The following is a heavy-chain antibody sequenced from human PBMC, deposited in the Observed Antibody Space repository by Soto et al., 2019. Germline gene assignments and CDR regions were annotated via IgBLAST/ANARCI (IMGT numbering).Heavy chain of an antibody. J-gene: IGHJ5*02. V-gene: IGHV4-39*01. D-gene: IGHD3-3*02. Sequence: PSETLSLTCTVSGDSIISSDFYWGWVRQPPGKGLEWIGSIFSLGSSYYNPSLKSRVTMSVDTSKNQFSLRLRPVTAADTALYFCARHSLALRKNNWFDPWGQGIMVTVSS. CDR1: GDSIISSDFY. CDR3: ARHSLALRKNNWFDP. CDR2: IFSLGSS.